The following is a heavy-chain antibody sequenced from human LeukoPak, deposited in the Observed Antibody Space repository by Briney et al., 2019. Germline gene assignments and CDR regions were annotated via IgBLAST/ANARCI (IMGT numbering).Heavy chain of an antibody. Sequence: SETLSLTCTVSGGSISSYYWSWIRQPPGKGLEWIGYIYYSGSTNYNPSLKSRVTISVDTSKNQFSLKLSSVTAADTAVYYCARTLAVAGNNWFDPWGQGTLVTVSS. CDR1: GGSISSYY. D-gene: IGHD6-19*01. CDR3: ARTLAVAGNNWFDP. J-gene: IGHJ5*02. V-gene: IGHV4-59*01. CDR2: IYYSGST.